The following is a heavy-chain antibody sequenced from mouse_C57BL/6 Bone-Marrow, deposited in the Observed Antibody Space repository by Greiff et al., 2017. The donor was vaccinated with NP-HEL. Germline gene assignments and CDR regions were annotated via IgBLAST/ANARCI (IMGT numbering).Heavy chain of an antibody. J-gene: IGHJ2*01. CDR2: INPYNGGT. D-gene: IGHD4-1*01. CDR1: GYTFTDYY. Sequence: EVQLQQSGPVLVKPGASVKMSCKASGYTFTDYYMNWVKQSHGKSLEWIGVINPYNGGTSYNQKFKGKATLTVDKSSSTAYMELNSLTSEDSAVYYCASFNWDFDYWGQGTTLTVSS. V-gene: IGHV1-19*01. CDR3: ASFNWDFDY.